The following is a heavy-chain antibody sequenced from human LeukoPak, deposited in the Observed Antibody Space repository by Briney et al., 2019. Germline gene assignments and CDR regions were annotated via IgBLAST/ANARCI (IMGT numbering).Heavy chain of an antibody. Sequence: ASVKVSCKASGYTFSSYGISWLRQAPGQALEWLGWISGYNADTNYAHRFQGRLFMTTDTSTSTAYMELRSLTSDDTAVYYCARDPDGDKDFDSWGQGTLVTVSS. D-gene: IGHD5-24*01. J-gene: IGHJ4*02. CDR2: ISGYNADT. CDR3: ARDPDGDKDFDS. V-gene: IGHV1-18*01. CDR1: GYTFSSYG.